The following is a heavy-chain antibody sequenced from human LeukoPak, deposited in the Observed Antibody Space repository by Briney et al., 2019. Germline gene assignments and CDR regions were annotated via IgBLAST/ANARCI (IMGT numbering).Heavy chain of an antibody. CDR2: VRFDINNK. J-gene: IGHJ4*02. CDR3: AGAILTGSPPRY. V-gene: IGHV3-30*02. D-gene: IGHD3-9*01. CDR1: GFSFSTYG. Sequence: GGSLRLSCAASGFSFSTYGVHWVRQAPGKGLEWVAFVRFDINNKNYADSVKGRFTISRDNSKNTLYLQMNSLRAEDTAVYYCAGAILTGSPPRYWGQGTLVTVSS.